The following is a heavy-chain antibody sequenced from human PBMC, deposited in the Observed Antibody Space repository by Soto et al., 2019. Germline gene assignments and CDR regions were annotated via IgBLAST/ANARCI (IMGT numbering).Heavy chain of an antibody. CDR2: VNPSVGTT. CDR1: GYTFTSYY. Sequence: ASVKVSCKASGYTFTSYYIHWIRQAPGQGLEWMGIVNPSVGTTSYAQKFQGRVTMTRDTSTTTGYMELSSLRSEDTAVDYCGRVGLTPWTTTALFDAWGQGNLVPVTS. J-gene: IGHJ5*02. CDR3: GRVGLTPWTTTALFDA. D-gene: IGHD4-4*01. V-gene: IGHV1-46*01.